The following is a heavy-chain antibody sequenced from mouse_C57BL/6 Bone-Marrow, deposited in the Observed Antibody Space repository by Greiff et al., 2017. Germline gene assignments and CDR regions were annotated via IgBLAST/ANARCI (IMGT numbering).Heavy chain of an antibody. Sequence: EVQGVESGPELVKPGASVKMSCKASGYTFTDYNMHWVKQSPGKSLEWIGYINPNNGGTNYNQKFKGKATLTVNKSSSTTYMELRSLTSEESAVYYCARSGYYCSVDYWGQGTTLTVSS. CDR2: INPNNGGT. V-gene: IGHV1-22*01. D-gene: IGHD1-1*01. J-gene: IGHJ2*01. CDR3: ARSGYYCSVDY. CDR1: GYTFTDYN.